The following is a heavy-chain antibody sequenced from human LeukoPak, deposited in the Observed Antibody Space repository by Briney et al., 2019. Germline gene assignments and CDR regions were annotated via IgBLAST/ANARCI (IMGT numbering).Heavy chain of an antibody. V-gene: IGHV4-38-2*02. D-gene: IGHD3-22*01. J-gene: IGHJ4*02. CDR3: AKDMESAYDCSGYYSPFDS. CDR2: IYHSDST. CDR1: GYSISSGYY. Sequence: SETLSLTCTVSGYSISSGYYWAWIRQPPGKGLEWIGTIYHSDSTYYNPSLKSRVAISVDTSKNQFSLKLNSVTAADTAVYYCAKDMESAYDCSGYYSPFDSWAQGTLVTVSS.